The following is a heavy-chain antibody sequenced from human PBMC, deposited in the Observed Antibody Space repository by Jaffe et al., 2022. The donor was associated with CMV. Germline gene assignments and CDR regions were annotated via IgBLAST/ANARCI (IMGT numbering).Heavy chain of an antibody. CDR1: GGSFSNYY. CDR3: ARAFSRGWMGAFDL. D-gene: IGHD6-19*01. Sequence: QMQLQASGPGLVKPSETLSLTCTVSGGSFSNYYWNWIRQPPGKGLEWIGYIDFSGNTNYSPSLNSRVTISADTSKNQFSLKLNSVTAADTALYYCARAFSRGWMGAFDLWGQETMVTVSS. J-gene: IGHJ3*01. CDR2: IDFSGNT. V-gene: IGHV4-59*01.